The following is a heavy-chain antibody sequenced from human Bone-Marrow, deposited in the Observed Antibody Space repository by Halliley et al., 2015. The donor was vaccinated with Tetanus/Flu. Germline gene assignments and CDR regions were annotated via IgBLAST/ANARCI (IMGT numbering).Heavy chain of an antibody. CDR3: APYTTLM. V-gene: IGHV3-11*03. CDR2: ISSDSVYT. J-gene: IGHJ4*02. D-gene: IGHD1-1*01. Sequence: KGLEWLSYISSDSVYTNYADSVEGRFTISRDNAKNSLYLQMNSLRADDTAVYYCAPYTTLMWDQGTLVTVSS.